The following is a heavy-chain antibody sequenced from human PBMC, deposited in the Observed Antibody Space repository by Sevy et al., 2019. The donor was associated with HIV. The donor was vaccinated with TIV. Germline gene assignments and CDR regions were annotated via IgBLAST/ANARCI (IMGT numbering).Heavy chain of an antibody. V-gene: IGHV3-48*03. CDR2: ISRSGTTI. J-gene: IGHJ5*02. Sequence: GGSLRLSCVASGFTLPDYEMNWVRQAPGKGLEWVASISRSGTTIYYADSLKGRFTISRDSAKNSVYQQMNSLRAEDTGFYFCARGPGYYDSGSWLDPWGQGTLVTVSS. CDR3: ARGPGYYDSGSWLDP. D-gene: IGHD3-9*01. CDR1: GFTLPDYE.